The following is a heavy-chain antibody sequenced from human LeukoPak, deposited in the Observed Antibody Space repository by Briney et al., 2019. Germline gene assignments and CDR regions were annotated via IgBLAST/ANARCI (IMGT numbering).Heavy chain of an antibody. CDR1: GYTFTGYY. CDR3: ARGRGEGYTYGRYYFDY. CDR2: INPNSGGT. D-gene: IGHD5-18*01. J-gene: IGHJ4*02. Sequence: ASVTVSCKASGYTFTGYYMHWVRQAPGQGLEWMGWINPNSGGTNYAQKFQGRVTITRDTSISTAYVELSRLRSDDTAVYYCARGRGEGYTYGRYYFDYWGQGTLVTVSS. V-gene: IGHV1-2*02.